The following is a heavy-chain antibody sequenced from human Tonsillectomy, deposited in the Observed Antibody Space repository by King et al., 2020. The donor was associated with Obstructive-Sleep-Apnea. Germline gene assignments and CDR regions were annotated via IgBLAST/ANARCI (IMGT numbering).Heavy chain of an antibody. CDR1: GYTFTGYY. CDR3: ARNSGYDYYFDY. J-gene: IGHJ4*02. Sequence: QLVQSGAEVKKPGASVKVSCKASGYTFTGYYMLWVRQAPGQGLELMGWINPDTVDTNLAQNFQGRVTMTRDPSIRTAYMVLSRLGSDDTAVYYCARNSGYDYYFDYWGQGTLATVSS. D-gene: IGHD5-12*01. V-gene: IGHV1-2*02. CDR2: INPDTVDT.